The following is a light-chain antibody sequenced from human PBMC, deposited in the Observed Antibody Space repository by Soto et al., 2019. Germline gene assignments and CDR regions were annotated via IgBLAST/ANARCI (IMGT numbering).Light chain of an antibody. J-gene: IGLJ1*01. V-gene: IGLV2-23*02. Sequence: QYALTQPASVSGSPGQSITISCTGTSNNIGSKNFVSWYQHHPGKTPKLTIYEVTKRPSGVSDRFSGSRSGNTASLTISGLQTEDEADYYCCSFAAGDTFVFGTGTKLTAL. CDR1: SNNIGSKNF. CDR2: EVT. CDR3: CSFAAGDTFV.